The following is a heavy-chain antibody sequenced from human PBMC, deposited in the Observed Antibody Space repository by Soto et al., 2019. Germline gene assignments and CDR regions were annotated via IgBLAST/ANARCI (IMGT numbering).Heavy chain of an antibody. D-gene: IGHD6-13*01. CDR1: RFTFNTYG. CDR2: IWYDGSDK. Sequence: VQLVESGGGVVQPGRSLRLSCAASRFTFNTYGMHWVRQAPGKGLEWVAVIWYDGSDKYYADSVKGRFTVSRDNSKNTLYLEMSSLRAEDTAVYYCARDFEQLRAGMDVWGQGTTVTVSS. J-gene: IGHJ6*02. CDR3: ARDFEQLRAGMDV. V-gene: IGHV3-33*01.